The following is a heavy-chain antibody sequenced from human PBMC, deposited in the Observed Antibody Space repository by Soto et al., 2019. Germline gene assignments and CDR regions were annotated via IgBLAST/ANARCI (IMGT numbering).Heavy chain of an antibody. D-gene: IGHD1-20*01. Sequence: GGSLRLSCAASGFTVSSNYMSWVRQAPGKGLEWVSVIYSGGSTYYADSVKGRFTISRDNSKNTLYLQMNSLRAEDTAVYYCARAARSNPRYNWNDALDYWGQGTLVTVSS. CDR1: GFTVSSNY. V-gene: IGHV3-66*01. CDR3: ARAARSNPRYNWNDALDY. CDR2: IYSGGST. J-gene: IGHJ4*02.